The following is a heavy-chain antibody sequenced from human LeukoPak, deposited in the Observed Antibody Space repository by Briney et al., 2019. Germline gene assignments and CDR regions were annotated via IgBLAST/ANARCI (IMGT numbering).Heavy chain of an antibody. V-gene: IGHV4-30-4*01. CDR3: ARAPNADTAMALDY. CDR1: GGSISSGDYY. D-gene: IGHD5-18*01. Sequence: SETLSLTCTVSGGSISSGDYYWRWIRQPPGKGLEWIGYIYYSGSTYYNPSLKSRVTISVDTSKNQFSLKLSSVTAADTAVYYCARAPNADTAMALDYWGQGTLVTVSS. CDR2: IYYSGST. J-gene: IGHJ4*02.